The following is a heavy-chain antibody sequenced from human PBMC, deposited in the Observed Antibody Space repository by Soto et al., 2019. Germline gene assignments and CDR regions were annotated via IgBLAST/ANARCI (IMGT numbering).Heavy chain of an antibody. Sequence: VQLVESGGGVAQPGRSLRLSCAASGFTFNTYGMHWVRQAPGKGLEWVAVISYDGSNKYYADSVKGRFTISRDNSKNTLYLQMNSLRAEDTAVYFCAKARTYYDFWSGYFDYWGHGTLVTVSS. CDR2: ISYDGSNK. D-gene: IGHD3-3*01. CDR3: AKARTYYDFWSGYFDY. J-gene: IGHJ4*01. CDR1: GFTFNTYG. V-gene: IGHV3-30*18.